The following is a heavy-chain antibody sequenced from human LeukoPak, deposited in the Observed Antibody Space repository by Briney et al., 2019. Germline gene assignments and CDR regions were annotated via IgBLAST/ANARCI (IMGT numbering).Heavy chain of an antibody. CDR3: ARDAIRDGYKH. CDR2: IYYSGST. Sequence: SETLSLTCTVSGGSISSGDYYWSWIRQPPGKGLEWIGYIYYSGSTYYNPSLKSRVTISVDTSKNQFSLKLSSVTATDTAVYYCARDAIRDGYKHWGQGTLVTVSS. V-gene: IGHV4-30-4*02. CDR1: GGSISSGDYY. D-gene: IGHD5-24*01. J-gene: IGHJ4*02.